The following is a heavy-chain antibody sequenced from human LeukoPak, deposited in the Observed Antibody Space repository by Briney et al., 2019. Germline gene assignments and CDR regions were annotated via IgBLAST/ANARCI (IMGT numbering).Heavy chain of an antibody. CDR2: ISHDGSNI. D-gene: IGHD2-21*01. CDR3: AKDPYRVVVATGNYLDP. J-gene: IGHJ5*02. Sequence: GGSLRLSCAASGFTFSSYAMHWVRQAPGKGLEWVAVISHDGSNIHYGDSVKGRFTISRDNSKNTLYLQMNSLRVEDTAVYYCAKDPYRVVVATGNYLDPWGQGTLVTVSA. V-gene: IGHV3-30*04. CDR1: GFTFSSYA.